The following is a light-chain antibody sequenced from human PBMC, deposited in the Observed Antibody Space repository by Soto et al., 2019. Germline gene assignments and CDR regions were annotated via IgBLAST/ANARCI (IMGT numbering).Light chain of an antibody. CDR3: QQYNVYSWT. V-gene: IGKV1-5*03. J-gene: IGKJ1*01. CDR2: EAS. CDR1: QNINSW. Sequence: DIHMTQSPSTLSASVGDRVTITCRASQNINSWLAWYQQKPGKAPKLLIYEASSLEKGVPARFGGSGSGTEFTLTISSLQPDDFATYYCQQYNVYSWTF.